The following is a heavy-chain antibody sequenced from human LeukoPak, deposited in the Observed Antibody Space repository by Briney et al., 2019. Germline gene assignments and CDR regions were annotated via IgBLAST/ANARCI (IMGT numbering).Heavy chain of an antibody. CDR1: GGSISSYY. CDR2: IYYSGST. Sequence: PSETLSLTCTVSGGSISSYYWSWIRQPPGKGMEWLGYIYYSGSTNYNPSLKSRVTISVDTSKNQFSLKLSSVTAADTAVYYCARLGEDIVVVPAAQYYFDYWGQGTLVTVSS. CDR3: ARLGEDIVVVPAAQYYFDY. V-gene: IGHV4-59*08. D-gene: IGHD2-2*01. J-gene: IGHJ4*02.